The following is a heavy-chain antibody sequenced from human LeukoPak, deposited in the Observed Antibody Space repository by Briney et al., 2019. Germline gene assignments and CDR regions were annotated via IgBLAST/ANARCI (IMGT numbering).Heavy chain of an antibody. CDR1: GISVSSNY. Sequence: GGSLRLSCAASGISVSSNYMSRVRQAPGKGLQWVSVIYVDGSTYYADSVKGRITISRDNSRNTLYLQMNSLRAEDTAVYYCARGQYHYYDSSWDYWGQGTLVTISS. D-gene: IGHD3-22*01. J-gene: IGHJ4*02. CDR2: IYVDGST. V-gene: IGHV3-66*01. CDR3: ARGQYHYYDSSWDY.